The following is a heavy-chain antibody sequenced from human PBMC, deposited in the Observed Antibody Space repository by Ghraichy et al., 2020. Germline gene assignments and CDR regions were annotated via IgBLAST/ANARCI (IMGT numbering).Heavy chain of an antibody. CDR1: GFTVSTNY. Sequence: GGSLRLSCAASGFTVSTNYMSWVRQAPGKGLEWVSAIYSAETTDYADSVKGRFTISRDNSKNTLYLQMNNLRAEDTAVYYCARNKPPDSSAYYTDAFDIWGQGTMVTVSS. V-gene: IGHV3-53*01. CDR2: IYSAETT. J-gene: IGHJ3*02. CDR3: ARNKPPDSSAYYTDAFDI. D-gene: IGHD3-22*01.